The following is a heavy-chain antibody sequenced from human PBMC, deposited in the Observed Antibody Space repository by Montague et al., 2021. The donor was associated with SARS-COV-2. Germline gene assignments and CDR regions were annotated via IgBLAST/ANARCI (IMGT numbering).Heavy chain of an antibody. CDR2: ISYDGSNK. Sequence: SLRLSCAASGFTFRSYAMHWVRQAPGKGLEWVAVISYDGSNKYYADSAKGRFTISRNNSKNTLSLQMNSLRAEDTAVYYCARDFSHSSGWYGGEAFDYWGQGTLVTVSS. V-gene: IGHV3-30-3*01. CDR1: GFTFRSYA. D-gene: IGHD6-19*01. J-gene: IGHJ4*02. CDR3: ARDFSHSSGWYGGEAFDY.